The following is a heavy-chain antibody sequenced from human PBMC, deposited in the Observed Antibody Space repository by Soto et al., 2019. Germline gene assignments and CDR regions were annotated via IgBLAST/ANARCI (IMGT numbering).Heavy chain of an antibody. CDR3: ARDARSGWYNY. D-gene: IGHD6-19*01. Sequence: QVQLVESGGGVVQPGRSLRLSCAASGFTFSNYAMHWVRQAPGKGLEWVAVISYDGSNKYYADSVKGRFTISRDNSKNTLYRQMNSLRAEDTAVYFCARDARSGWYNYWGQGTLVTVSS. V-gene: IGHV3-30-3*01. J-gene: IGHJ4*02. CDR2: ISYDGSNK. CDR1: GFTFSNYA.